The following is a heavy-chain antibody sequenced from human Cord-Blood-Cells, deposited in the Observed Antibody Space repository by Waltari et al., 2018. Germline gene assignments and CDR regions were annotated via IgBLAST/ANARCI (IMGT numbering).Heavy chain of an antibody. CDR2: INHSGST. D-gene: IGHD3-3*01. Sequence: QVQLQQWVAGLLKPSETLSLPSAVYGGSFSGYYWRWFCQPPGKGPEWIGEINHSGSTNYNPSLKSRVTISVDTSKNQFSLKLSSVTAADTAVYYCARARAYYDFWSGYYTAFDPWGQGTLVTVSS. CDR3: ARARAYYDFWSGYYTAFDP. V-gene: IGHV4-34*01. J-gene: IGHJ5*02. CDR1: GGSFSGYY.